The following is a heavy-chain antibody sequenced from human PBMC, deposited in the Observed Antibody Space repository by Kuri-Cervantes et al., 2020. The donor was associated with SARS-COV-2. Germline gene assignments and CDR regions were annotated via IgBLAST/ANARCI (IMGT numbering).Heavy chain of an antibody. CDR2: INWNSSRI. V-gene: IGHV3-9*01. CDR1: GFTFDNYA. J-gene: IGHJ5*02. D-gene: IGHD3-10*01. Sequence: GGSLRLSCAASGFTFDNYALHWVRQAPGKGLEWVSSINWNSSRIDYADSVKGRFTMSKDNAKNILYLQMNSLRAEDTAVYFCARSVGYNWFDPWGQGTLVTVVS. CDR3: ARSVGYNWFDP.